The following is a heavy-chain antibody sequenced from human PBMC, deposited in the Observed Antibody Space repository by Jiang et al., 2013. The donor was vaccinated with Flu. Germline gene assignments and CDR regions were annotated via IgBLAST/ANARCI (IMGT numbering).Heavy chain of an antibody. D-gene: IGHD5-18*01. CDR3: ARVGGGTTMVGDNYYYYSGMDV. J-gene: IGHJ6*02. CDR1: GFTFSNAW. Sequence: VQLLESGGGLVKPGGSLRLSCEASGFTFSNAWMNWVRQAPGKGLEWVSYISSSSSYTNYADSVKGRFTISRDNAKNSLYLQMNSLRAEDTAVYYCARVGGGTTMVGDNYYYYSGMDVWGQGTTVTVSS. CDR2: ISSSSSYT. V-gene: IGHV3-11*06.